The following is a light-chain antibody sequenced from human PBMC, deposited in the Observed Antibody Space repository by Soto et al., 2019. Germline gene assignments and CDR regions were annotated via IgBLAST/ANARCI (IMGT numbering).Light chain of an antibody. CDR2: DNN. CDR1: RSNIGNHY. J-gene: IGLJ2*01. Sequence: QSVLTQSPSVSEAPGQKVTISCSGSRSNIGNHYVYWYQQLPRTDPKILIYDNNKLPSGNTHRFSGSKSGTSGTLDITVLLTGDEADYYCATWVGSLHGEVFGGGTKVTVL. CDR3: ATWVGSLHGEV. V-gene: IGLV1-51*01.